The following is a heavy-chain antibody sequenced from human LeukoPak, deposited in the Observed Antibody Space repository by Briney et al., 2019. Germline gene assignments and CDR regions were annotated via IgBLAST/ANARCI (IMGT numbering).Heavy chain of an antibody. CDR2: IIPIFGTA. D-gene: IGHD3-22*01. J-gene: IGHJ4*02. CDR1: GGTFSSYA. CDR3: VIGYYYDSSGYYPRFDY. V-gene: IGHV1-69*13. Sequence: ASVKVSCEASGGTFSSYAISWVRQAPGQGLEWMGGIIPIFGTANCAQKFQGRVTITADESTSTAYMELSSLRSEDTAVYYCVIGYYYDSSGYYPRFDYWGQGTLVTVSS.